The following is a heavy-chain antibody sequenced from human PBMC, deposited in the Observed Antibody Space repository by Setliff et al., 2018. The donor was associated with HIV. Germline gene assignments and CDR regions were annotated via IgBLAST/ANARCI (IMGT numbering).Heavy chain of an antibody. Sequence: SETLSLTCAVYGGSFSGYYWSWIRQPPGKGLEWIGEIIHSGSTNYNPSLKSRVIISVDTSKNQFSLKVSSVTAADTALYYCARSFSRSEQLLLDYWGQGALVTVSS. CDR1: GGSFSGYY. D-gene: IGHD1-26*01. CDR3: ARSFSRSEQLLLDY. V-gene: IGHV4-34*12. CDR2: IIHSGST. J-gene: IGHJ4*02.